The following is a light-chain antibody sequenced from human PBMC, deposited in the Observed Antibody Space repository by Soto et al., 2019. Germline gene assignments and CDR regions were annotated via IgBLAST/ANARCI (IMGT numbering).Light chain of an antibody. CDR1: QDIKNY. CDR2: DAS. Sequence: IQMTQSPSSLSTSVGDRVTITCQASQDIKNYLIWYQHKAGRAPKLLIYDASTLETGVSSRFSGSGSGTHFTLTISSLQLEDSATYYCQQYDSVPCTFGQGTKLEMK. CDR3: QQYDSVPCT. J-gene: IGKJ2*02. V-gene: IGKV1-33*01.